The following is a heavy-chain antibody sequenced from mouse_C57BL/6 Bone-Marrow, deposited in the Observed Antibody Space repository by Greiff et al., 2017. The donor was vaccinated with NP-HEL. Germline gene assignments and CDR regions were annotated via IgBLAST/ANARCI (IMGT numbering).Heavy chain of an antibody. Sequence: VQLQQSGAELAQPGASVKLSCKASGYTFTSYWMHWVKQRPGQGLEWIGYINPSSGSTKSNQQSKDKANFTVDKSSSTAYMQLCSLTYEDSAVYYCARKKSYYDYALYCDYWGQGTTLTVSS. CDR1: GYTFTSYW. V-gene: IGHV1-7*01. D-gene: IGHD2-4*01. CDR2: INPSSGST. J-gene: IGHJ2*01. CDR3: ARKKSYYDYALYCDY.